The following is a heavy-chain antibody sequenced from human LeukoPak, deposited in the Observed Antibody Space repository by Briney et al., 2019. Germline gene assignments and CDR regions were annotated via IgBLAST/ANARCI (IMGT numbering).Heavy chain of an antibody. D-gene: IGHD3-22*01. J-gene: IGHJ1*01. CDR2: INGEATST. CDR1: GFTFIGYA. CDR3: VKRDYYDTTTFSPLFQH. V-gene: IGHV3-23*01. Sequence: GGSLRLPCAASGFTFIGYAMSWVRQVPGKGLEWVSAINGEATSTFYAESVKGRFTISRDNPKNTLYLQMSDLRAEDTAVYYCVKRDYYDTTTFSPLFQHWGQGTLVTVSS.